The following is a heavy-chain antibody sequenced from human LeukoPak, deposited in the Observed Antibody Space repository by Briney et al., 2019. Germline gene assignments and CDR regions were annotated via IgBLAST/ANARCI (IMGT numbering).Heavy chain of an antibody. V-gene: IGHV3-23*01. Sequence: GGSLRLSCAASGFTFSSYAMSWVRQAPGKGLEWVSAISGSGGSTYYADSVKGRFTISRDNSRNTLYLQMNSLRAEDTAVYYCAKDPLHYYDRGFDYWGQGTLVTVSS. J-gene: IGHJ4*02. CDR3: AKDPLHYYDRGFDY. CDR2: ISGSGGST. CDR1: GFTFSSYA. D-gene: IGHD3-22*01.